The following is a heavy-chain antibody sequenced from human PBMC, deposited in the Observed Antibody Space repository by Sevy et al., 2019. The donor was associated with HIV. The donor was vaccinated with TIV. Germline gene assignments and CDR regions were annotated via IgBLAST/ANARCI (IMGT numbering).Heavy chain of an antibody. J-gene: IGHJ2*01. D-gene: IGHD3-3*01. CDR3: ARGGDGVVPSPIIGLGPWTKYWYFDL. V-gene: IGHV4-34*01. CDR1: GGSFSGYS. CDR2: VNHSGST. Sequence: SETLSLTCAVSGGSFSGYSWDWIRQPPGKGLEWIGEVNHSGSTNYNPSLKSRVTISVDTSKNQFSLKLKFVTAAETAVYYWARGGDGVVPSPIIGLGPWTKYWYFDLWGRGTLVTVSS.